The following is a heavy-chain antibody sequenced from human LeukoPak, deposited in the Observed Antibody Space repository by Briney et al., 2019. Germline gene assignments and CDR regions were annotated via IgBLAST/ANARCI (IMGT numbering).Heavy chain of an antibody. Sequence: GGSLRLSCAASGFTSSSYWMHWVRQAPGKGLVWVSRINSDGSSTSYADSVKGRFTISRDNAKNTLYLQMNSLRAEDTAVYYCARDGDYGDRFDYWGQGTLVTVSS. CDR3: ARDGDYGDRFDY. D-gene: IGHD4-17*01. J-gene: IGHJ4*02. V-gene: IGHV3-74*01. CDR1: GFTSSSYW. CDR2: INSDGSST.